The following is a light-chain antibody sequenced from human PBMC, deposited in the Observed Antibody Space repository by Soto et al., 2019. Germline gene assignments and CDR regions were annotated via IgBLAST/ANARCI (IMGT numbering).Light chain of an antibody. V-gene: IGKV1-5*01. CDR2: DAS. CDR3: QQYNSYPWT. J-gene: IGKJ1*01. Sequence: DIQMTQSPSTLSASVGDRATITCLASQSISSWLAWYQQKPGKAPKLLIYDASSLESGVPSRFSGSGSGTEFTLTITSLQPDDFATYYCQQYNSYPWTFGPGTKVDIK. CDR1: QSISSW.